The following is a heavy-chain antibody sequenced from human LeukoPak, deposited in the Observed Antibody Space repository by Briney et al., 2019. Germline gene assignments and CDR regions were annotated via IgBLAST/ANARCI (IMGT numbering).Heavy chain of an antibody. J-gene: IGHJ4*02. Sequence: GGSLRLSCAASGFTFSIYAMSWVRQAPGKGLQWVSSITSSGDGTYYADSVKGRFTISRDNSENMLYLQMNSPRVEDTAVYFCAKDRPNYYGSNGHYYRRDGDYWGQGTLVTASS. CDR3: AKDRPNYYGSNGHYYRRDGDY. CDR2: ITSSGDGT. CDR1: GFTFSIYA. V-gene: IGHV3-23*01. D-gene: IGHD3-22*01.